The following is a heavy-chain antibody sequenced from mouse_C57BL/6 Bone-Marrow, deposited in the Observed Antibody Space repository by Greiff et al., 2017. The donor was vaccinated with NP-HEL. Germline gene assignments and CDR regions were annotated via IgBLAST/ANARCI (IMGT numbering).Heavy chain of an antibody. CDR3: ANYGSSSWFAY. D-gene: IGHD1-1*01. CDR1: GFTFSDYG. CDR2: ISSGSSTI. V-gene: IGHV5-17*01. J-gene: IGHJ3*01. Sequence: EVQLVESGGGLVKPGGSLKLSCAASGFTFSDYGMHWVRQAPEKGLEWVAYISSGSSTIYYADTVKCRFTISRDNAKNTLFLQMTSLRSEDTAMYYCANYGSSSWFAYWGQGTLVTVSA.